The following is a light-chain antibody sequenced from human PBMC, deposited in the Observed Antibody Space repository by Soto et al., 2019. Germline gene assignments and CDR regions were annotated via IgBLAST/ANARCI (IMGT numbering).Light chain of an antibody. CDR3: QEYQSYSRR. V-gene: IGKV1-5*01. Sequence: MQMTQSPFPLSASVWDRVTITCRASQSISSWLAWYQQKPGKAPKLLIYDASSLESGVPSRFSGSGSGTEFTLTISSLKPDDFATYYCQEYQSYSRRFGQGTKV. J-gene: IGKJ1*01. CDR2: DAS. CDR1: QSISSW.